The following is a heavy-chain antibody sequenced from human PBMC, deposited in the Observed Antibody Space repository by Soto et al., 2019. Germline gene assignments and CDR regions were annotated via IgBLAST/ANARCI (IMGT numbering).Heavy chain of an antibody. CDR2: IIPIFGTA. Sequence: QVQLVQSGAEVKKPGSSVKVSCKASGGTFSSYAISWVRQAPGQGLEWMGGIIPIFGTANYAQKFQGRVTSTADGSTSTAYRELSSLRSEDTAVYYCARVDRSRWVGYSSGYRYWGQGTLVTVSS. V-gene: IGHV1-69*12. CDR3: ARVDRSRWVGYSSGYRY. J-gene: IGHJ4*02. D-gene: IGHD3-22*01. CDR1: GGTFSSYA.